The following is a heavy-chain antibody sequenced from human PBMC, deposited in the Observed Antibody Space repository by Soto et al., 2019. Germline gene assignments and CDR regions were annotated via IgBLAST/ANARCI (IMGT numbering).Heavy chain of an antibody. V-gene: IGHV1-58*01. D-gene: IGHD3-16*02. CDR2: IVVGSGNT. CDR3: AAAADYVWGSYRFDY. CDR1: GFTFTSSA. J-gene: IGHJ4*02. Sequence: SVKVSCKASGFTFTSSAVQWVRQARGQRLEWIGWIVVGSGNTNYAQKFQERVTITRDMSTSTAYMELSSLRSEDTAVYYCAAAADYVWGSYRFDYWGQGTLVTVSS.